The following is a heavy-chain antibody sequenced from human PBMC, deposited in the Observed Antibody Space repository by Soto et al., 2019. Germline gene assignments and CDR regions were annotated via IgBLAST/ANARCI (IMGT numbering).Heavy chain of an antibody. CDR2: IIPMFGTP. J-gene: IGHJ6*02. CDR3: ARSYSVTTSSYYGMYV. V-gene: IGHV1-69*01. CDR1: GDAFSSYA. Sequence: QVQLIQSGAAVKKPGSSVKVSCHTSGDAFSSYAMSWVRQGPGQGLEWMGGIIPMFGTPIYTEKFQGRVTITADETTRAVYMELRSLTSDDSAVYYCARSYSVTTSSYYGMYVWGQGTTIIVS. D-gene: IGHD4-17*01.